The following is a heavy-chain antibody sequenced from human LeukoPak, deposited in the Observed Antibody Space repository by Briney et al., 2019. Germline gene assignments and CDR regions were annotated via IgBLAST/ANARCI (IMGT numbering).Heavy chain of an antibody. CDR3: ARARGRWHLLPLDF. CDR2: ISHDEDTK. D-gene: IGHD1-26*01. Sequence: GGSLRLSCAPSLYSLRNFTIHSVRQAPGKGLEWLAVISHDEDTKHYADSVKGRFTISRDSSNNSLSLQMNSLSAEDTAVYYCARARGRWHLLPLDFWGQGTLVTVSS. J-gene: IGHJ4*02. V-gene: IGHV3-30*04. CDR1: LYSLRNFT.